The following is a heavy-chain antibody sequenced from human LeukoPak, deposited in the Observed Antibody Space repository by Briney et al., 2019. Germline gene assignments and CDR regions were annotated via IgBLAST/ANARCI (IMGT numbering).Heavy chain of an antibody. CDR3: AKDIVVVVAATIGMDV. Sequence: GGSLRLSCAASGFTFSSYAMSWVRQAPGKGREWGSAISGSGGSTYYADSVKGRFTISRDNSKNTLYLQMNSLRAEDTAVYYCAKDIVVVVAATIGMDVWGKGTTVTVSS. V-gene: IGHV3-23*01. CDR1: GFTFSSYA. J-gene: IGHJ6*04. CDR2: ISGSGGST. D-gene: IGHD2-15*01.